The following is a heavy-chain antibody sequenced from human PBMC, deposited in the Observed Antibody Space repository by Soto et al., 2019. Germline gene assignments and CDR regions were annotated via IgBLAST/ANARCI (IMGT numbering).Heavy chain of an antibody. CDR1: GDSVSSNSAA. J-gene: IGHJ5*02. Sequence: PSQTLSLTCAISGDSVSSNSAAWNWIRQSPSRGLEWLGRTYYRSKWFYDYTSSVGSRISINPDTSKNQFSLQLRSVTPEDTAVYYCARDEDKYLRLNHWGQGIPVTVSS. CDR2: TYYRSKWFY. D-gene: IGHD2-15*01. CDR3: ARDEDKYLRLNH. V-gene: IGHV6-1*01.